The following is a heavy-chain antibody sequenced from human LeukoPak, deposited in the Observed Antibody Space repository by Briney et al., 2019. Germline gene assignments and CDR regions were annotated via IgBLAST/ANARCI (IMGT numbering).Heavy chain of an antibody. CDR3: ASSRYYDSSGYFYFDY. Sequence: GGSLRLSCAASGFTVSSKYMSWVRQAPGKGLEWVSVIYSGGSTFYADSVKGRFTISRDNAKNSLYLQMNSLRAEDTAVYYCASSRYYDSSGYFYFDYWGQGTLVTVSS. V-gene: IGHV3-53*01. CDR2: IYSGGST. D-gene: IGHD3-22*01. J-gene: IGHJ4*02. CDR1: GFTVSSKY.